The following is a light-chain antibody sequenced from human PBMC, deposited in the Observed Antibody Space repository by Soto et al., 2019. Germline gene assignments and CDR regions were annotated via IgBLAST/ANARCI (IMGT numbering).Light chain of an antibody. CDR1: SGDVGGYNY. Sequence: QSALTQPPSASGSPGQSVTISCTGTSGDVGGYNYVSWYQQHPGKAPKLMIYEVSKRPSGVPDRVSGSKSGNTASLTVSGVQAEDEADYYCSSYAGSNNYVVIGGGTKLTVL. CDR2: EVS. CDR3: SSYAGSNNYVV. J-gene: IGLJ2*01. V-gene: IGLV2-8*01.